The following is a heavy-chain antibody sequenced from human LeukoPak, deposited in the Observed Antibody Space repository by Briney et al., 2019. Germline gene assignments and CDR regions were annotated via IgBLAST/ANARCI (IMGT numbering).Heavy chain of an antibody. V-gene: IGHV2-70*11. Sequence: SGPALVKPTQTLTLTFTSSGFSLSTSGKSVSWLRQPPGKALEWLARIDWDDDKYDITSLKTRLTISKDTSKNQVVLTMTNMDPVDTATYYCLARTNYYDTSGTDYWGQGTLVTVSS. CDR2: IDWDDDK. CDR3: LARTNYYDTSGTDY. CDR1: GFSLSTSGKS. J-gene: IGHJ4*02. D-gene: IGHD3-22*01.